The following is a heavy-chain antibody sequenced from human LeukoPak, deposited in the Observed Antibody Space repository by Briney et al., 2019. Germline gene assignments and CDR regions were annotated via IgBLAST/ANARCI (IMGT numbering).Heavy chain of an antibody. CDR2: IYSGGST. CDR3: ARVFYDFWSGYIFDY. J-gene: IGHJ4*02. CDR1: GFTVSSNY. V-gene: IGHV3-53*01. Sequence: GGSLRLSCAASGFTVSSNYMSWVRQAPGKGLKWVSVIYSGGSTYYADSVKGRFTISRDNSKNTLYLQMNSLRAEDTAVYYCARVFYDFWSGYIFDYWGQGTLVTVSS. D-gene: IGHD3-3*01.